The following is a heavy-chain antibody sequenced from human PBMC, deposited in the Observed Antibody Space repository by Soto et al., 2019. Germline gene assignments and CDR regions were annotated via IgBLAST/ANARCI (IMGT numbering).Heavy chain of an antibody. CDR2: ISYDGSNK. Sequence: LSLSCAASGFTFSSYGMHWVRQAPGKGLEWVAVISYDGSNKYYADSVKGRFTISRDNSKNTLYLQMNSLRAEDTAVYYCAKAQSYTIFGEVIGTSSAGMDVSGQGTRVNV. CDR1: GFTFSSYG. CDR3: AKAQSYTIFGEVIGTSSAGMDV. V-gene: IGHV3-30*18. J-gene: IGHJ6*02. D-gene: IGHD3-3*01.